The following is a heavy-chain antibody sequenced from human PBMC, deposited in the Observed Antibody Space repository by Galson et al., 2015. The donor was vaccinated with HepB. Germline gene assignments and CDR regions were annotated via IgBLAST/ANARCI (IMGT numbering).Heavy chain of an antibody. CDR3: ARVADGYSLDFFYY. Sequence: QSGAEVKKPGESLKISCKGSGYSFTSYWIGWVRQMPGKGLEWMGIIYPRDSDTRYSPSFQGQVTISADKSISTAYLHWTSLRGSDTAMYFCARVADGYSLDFFYYWGQGAIVRVSS. J-gene: IGHJ3*01. CDR1: GYSFTSYW. V-gene: IGHV5-51*01. D-gene: IGHD5-24*01. CDR2: IYPRDSDT.